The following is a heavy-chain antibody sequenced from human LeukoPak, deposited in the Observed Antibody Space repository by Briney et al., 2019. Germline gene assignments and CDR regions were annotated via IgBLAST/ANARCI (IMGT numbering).Heavy chain of an antibody. CDR1: GYRFTSYG. D-gene: IGHD3-9*01. CDR2: ISAYNGNT. CDR3: ARGGDGDILTGLVFDY. Sequence: ASVKISCKASGYRFTSYGISWVRQAPGQGLEWMGWISAYNGNTNYAQKLQGRVTMTTDTSTSTAYMELRSLRSDDTAVYYCARGGDGDILTGLVFDYWGQGTLVTVSS. V-gene: IGHV1-18*01. J-gene: IGHJ4*02.